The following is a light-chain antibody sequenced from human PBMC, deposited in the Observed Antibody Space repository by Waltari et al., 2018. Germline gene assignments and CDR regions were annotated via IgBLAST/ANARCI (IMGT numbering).Light chain of an antibody. CDR3: QSVDSTDSYPV. Sequence: SNELTQPPSVSVFPGQTARITCSADALADEYAYWYQQKPGQAPGMIIYKDNERPSGIPDRFSGSSSGTTVTLTISAVQAEDEADYFCQSVDSTDSYPVFGGGTKLTVL. CDR2: KDN. CDR1: ALADEY. J-gene: IGLJ2*01. V-gene: IGLV3-25*03.